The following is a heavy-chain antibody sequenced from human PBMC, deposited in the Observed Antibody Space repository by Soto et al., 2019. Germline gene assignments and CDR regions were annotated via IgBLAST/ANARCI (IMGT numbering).Heavy chain of an antibody. CDR1: GDSVNSGSYF. Sequence: SETLSLTCSVSGDSVNSGSYFWGWIRHPPGKRLEWIGHIYNNDNTYNPSLKSRVTISVDTSKNQFSLKLNSVTAADTAVYYCVRTNNKGQWAAWYWGQGALVTVSS. J-gene: IGHJ4*02. CDR2: IYNNDN. CDR3: VRTNNKGQWAAWY. V-gene: IGHV4-61*01. D-gene: IGHD2-15*01.